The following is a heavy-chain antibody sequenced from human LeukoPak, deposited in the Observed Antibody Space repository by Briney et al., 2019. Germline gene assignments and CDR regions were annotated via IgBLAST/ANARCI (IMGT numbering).Heavy chain of an antibody. V-gene: IGHV4-61*01. CDR2: IYYSGST. Sequence: SETLSLTCTVSGGSISSSSYYWGWIRQPPGKGLEWIGYIYYSGSTNYNPSLKSRVTISVDTSKNQFSLKLSSVTAADTAVYYCARDLVYYGSGRNAFDIWGQGTMVTVSS. CDR3: ARDLVYYGSGRNAFDI. D-gene: IGHD3-10*01. J-gene: IGHJ3*02. CDR1: GGSISSSSYY.